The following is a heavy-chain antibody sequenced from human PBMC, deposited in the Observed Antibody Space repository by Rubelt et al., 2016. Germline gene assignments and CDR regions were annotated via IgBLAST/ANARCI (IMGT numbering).Heavy chain of an antibody. J-gene: IGHJ3*02. V-gene: IGHV3-30*04. CDR3: ARDRTWKDAVDI. CDR2: ISYDGSNK. Sequence: GGGVVQPGRSLRLSCAASGFTFSSYAMHWVRQAPGKGLEWVAVISYDGSNKYYADSVKGRFTISRDNSKNTLYLQMNSLRAEDTAVYYCARDRTWKDAVDIWGQGTMVTVSS. D-gene: IGHD1-1*01. CDR1: GFTFSSYA.